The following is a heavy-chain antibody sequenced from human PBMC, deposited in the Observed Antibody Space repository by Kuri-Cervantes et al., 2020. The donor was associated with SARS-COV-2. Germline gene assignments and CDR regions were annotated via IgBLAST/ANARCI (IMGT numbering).Heavy chain of an antibody. D-gene: IGHD2-2*01. V-gene: IGHV1-8*01. Sequence: ASVKVSCKASGYTFTSYDINWVRQATGQGLEWMGWMSPMSGNTGYAQKFQGRVTMTRNTSITTAYMELSSLRSEDTAVYYCARVVCSSTSCRGWWFDPWGQGTLVTVSS. J-gene: IGHJ5*02. CDR3: ARVVCSSTSCRGWWFDP. CDR1: GYTFTSYD. CDR2: MSPMSGNT.